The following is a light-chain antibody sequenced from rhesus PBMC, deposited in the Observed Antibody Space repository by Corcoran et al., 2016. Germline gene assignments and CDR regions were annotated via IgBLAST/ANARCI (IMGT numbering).Light chain of an antibody. V-gene: IGKV1-22*01. Sequence: DIQMTQSPSSLSASVGDTVTITCRASQSISSWLNWFQRKTGKAPKFLIDKASSLQRGVPSRFNGSGAGTDLTLTISSLQPEDFATYYCLQYSSSPYSFGQGTKVEIK. CDR1: QSISSW. CDR2: KAS. J-gene: IGKJ2*01. CDR3: LQYSSSPYS.